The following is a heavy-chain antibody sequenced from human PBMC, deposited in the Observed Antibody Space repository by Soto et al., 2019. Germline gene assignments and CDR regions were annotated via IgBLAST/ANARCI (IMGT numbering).Heavy chain of an antibody. CDR1: GCTFSSYG. D-gene: IGHD3-9*01. V-gene: IGHV3-30*18. CDR3: AKEGSDYDILTGSGYYGMDV. J-gene: IGHJ6*02. CDR2: ISYDGSNK. Sequence: GGSLRLCCAASGCTFSSYGMHWVRQAPGKGLEWVAVISYDGSNKYYADSVKGRFTISRDNSKNTLYLQMNSLRAEDTAVYYCAKEGSDYDILTGSGYYGMDVWGQGT.